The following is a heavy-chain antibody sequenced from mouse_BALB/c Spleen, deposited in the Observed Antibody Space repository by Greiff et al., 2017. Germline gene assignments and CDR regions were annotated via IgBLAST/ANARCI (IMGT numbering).Heavy chain of an antibody. CDR2: INPSSGYT. CDR1: GYTFTSYT. Sequence: VQLQESGAELARPGASVKMSCKASGYTFTSYTMHWVKQRPGQGLEWIGYINPSSGYTNYNQKFKDKATLTADKSSSTAYMQLSSLTSEDSAVYYCARRRGVYDGIAMDYWGQGTSVTVSS. J-gene: IGHJ4*01. V-gene: IGHV1-4*01. CDR3: ARRRGVYDGIAMDY. D-gene: IGHD2-3*01.